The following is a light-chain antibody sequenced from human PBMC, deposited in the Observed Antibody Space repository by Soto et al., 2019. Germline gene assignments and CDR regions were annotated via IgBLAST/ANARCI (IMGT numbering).Light chain of an antibody. CDR2: GAS. Sequence: EIVMTQSPATLSVSPGERATISCRASQSVNNKLAWYQQKLGQDPRLLIYGASTRATGIPARFSGSGSGTEFTHTIISLQSEEFAIYYCQDYNNWPPLTFGGGTKVEIK. CDR1: QSVNNK. V-gene: IGKV3-15*01. CDR3: QDYNNWPPLT. J-gene: IGKJ4*01.